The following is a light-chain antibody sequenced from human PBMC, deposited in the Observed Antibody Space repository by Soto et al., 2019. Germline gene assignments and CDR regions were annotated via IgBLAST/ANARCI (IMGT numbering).Light chain of an antibody. J-gene: IGKJ1*01. CDR3: QQYGSAPRT. V-gene: IGKV3D-11*03. Sequence: EVVLTQSPATPSSFPGDRDNLSCRARQAVXTRLAGYQQEPGQAPSLLTYVXSNRAAGVPARLSGSGSATDFTLTISDVEPEDFAVYYFQQYGSAPRTFGQGTKVDIK. CDR2: VXS. CDR1: QAVXTR.